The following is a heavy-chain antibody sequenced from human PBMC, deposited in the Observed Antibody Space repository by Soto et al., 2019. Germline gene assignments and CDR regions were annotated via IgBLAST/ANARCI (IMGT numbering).Heavy chain of an antibody. CDR2: ISGSGGSA. D-gene: IGHD6-6*01. CDR3: ARVAGSIAARPPYYYYYMDV. V-gene: IGHV3-23*01. Sequence: GGSLRLSCAASGFTFSSYAMSWVRQAPGKGLEWVSAISGSGGSAYYADSVKGRFTISRDNSKNTLYLQMNSLRAEDTAVYYCARVAGSIAARPPYYYYYMDVWGKGTTVTVSS. CDR1: GFTFSSYA. J-gene: IGHJ6*03.